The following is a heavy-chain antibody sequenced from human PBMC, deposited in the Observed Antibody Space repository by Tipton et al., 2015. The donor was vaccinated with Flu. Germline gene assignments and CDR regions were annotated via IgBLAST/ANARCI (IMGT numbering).Heavy chain of an antibody. CDR3: ARVLVAGTGPLFDY. Sequence: TLSLTCTVSGGSISRGSYYYNWIRQPAGEGLEWIGRIYTNANTNYKASLKSRVTISIDRSKNQFSLKLSSVTAADTAVYYCARVLVAGTGPLFDYWGQGTLVTVSS. V-gene: IGHV4-61*02. J-gene: IGHJ4*02. CDR2: IYTNANT. D-gene: IGHD6-19*01. CDR1: GGSISRGSYY.